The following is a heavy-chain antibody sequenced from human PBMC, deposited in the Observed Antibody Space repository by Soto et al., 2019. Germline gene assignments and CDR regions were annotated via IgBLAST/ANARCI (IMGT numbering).Heavy chain of an antibody. CDR1: GGTFSSYA. V-gene: IGHV1-69*13. Sequence: SVKVSCKASGGTFSSYAISWVRQAPGQGLEWMGGIIPISGTANYAQKFQGRVTITADESTSTAYMELSSLRSEDTAVYYCARSQGSSTSLEIYYYYYYGMDAWGQGTTVTVSS. CDR2: IIPISGTA. CDR3: ARSQGSSTSLEIYYYYYYGMDA. J-gene: IGHJ6*02. D-gene: IGHD2-2*01.